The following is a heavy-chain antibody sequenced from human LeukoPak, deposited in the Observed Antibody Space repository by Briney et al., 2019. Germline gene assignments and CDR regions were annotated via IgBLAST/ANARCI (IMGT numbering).Heavy chain of an antibody. D-gene: IGHD6-19*01. CDR1: GFTFSSYG. CDR3: ARVSSGWYVPY. Sequence: KPGGSLRLSCAASGFTFSSYGMHWVRQAPGKGLEWVSSISSSSSYIYYADSVKGRFTISRDNAKNSLYLQMNSLRAEDTAVYYCARVSSGWYVPYWGQGTLVTVSS. J-gene: IGHJ4*02. CDR2: ISSSSSYI. V-gene: IGHV3-21*01.